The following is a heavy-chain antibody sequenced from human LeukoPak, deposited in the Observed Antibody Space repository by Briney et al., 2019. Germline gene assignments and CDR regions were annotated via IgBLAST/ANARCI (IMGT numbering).Heavy chain of an antibody. J-gene: IGHJ4*02. CDR2: ISYDGSNK. CDR1: GFTFSSYG. V-gene: IGHV3-30*18. D-gene: IGHD3-3*01. CDR3: AKGPAMSDYADY. Sequence: GGSLMLSFAASGFTFSSYGMHWVRRAPGKGVEWVAVISYDGSNKYYSDSVKGRFTISRDNSKNTLYLQMNSLRAEDTAVYYCAKGPAMSDYADYWGQGTLVTVSS.